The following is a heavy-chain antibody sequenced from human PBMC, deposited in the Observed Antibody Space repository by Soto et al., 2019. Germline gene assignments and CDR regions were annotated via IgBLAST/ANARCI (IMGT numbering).Heavy chain of an antibody. D-gene: IGHD3-10*01. Sequence: SLRLSCAASGFTVSSNYMSWVRQTPGKGLEWVSLIYSGGAIVYADSVMGRFTVSRDNSRNTLYLQMNSLRAEDTAVYFCARDFGSDATGYYGMDVWGQGTTVTVSS. CDR3: ARDFGSDATGYYGMDV. CDR2: IYSGGAI. CDR1: GFTVSSNY. J-gene: IGHJ6*02. V-gene: IGHV3-66*01.